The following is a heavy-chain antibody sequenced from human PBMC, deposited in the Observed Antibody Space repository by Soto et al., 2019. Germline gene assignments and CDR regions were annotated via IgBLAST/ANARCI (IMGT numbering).Heavy chain of an antibody. Sequence: ASVKVSCKASSYTFTSYGISWVRQAPGQGXEWMGWISAYNGNTNYAQKLQGRVTMTTDTSTSTAYMELRSLRSDDTAVYYCAREVSGLGYCSSTSCPYYYYGMDVWGQGTTVTVSS. CDR3: AREVSGLGYCSSTSCPYYYYGMDV. CDR1: SYTFTSYG. V-gene: IGHV1-18*01. J-gene: IGHJ6*02. CDR2: ISAYNGNT. D-gene: IGHD2-2*01.